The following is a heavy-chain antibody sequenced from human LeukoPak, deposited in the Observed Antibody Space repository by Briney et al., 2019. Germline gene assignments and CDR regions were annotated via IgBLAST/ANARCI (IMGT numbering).Heavy chain of an antibody. D-gene: IGHD3-9*01. CDR1: GGSISSYY. V-gene: IGHV4-59*01. CDR2: IYYSGST. CDR3: ARGGDILTGYYVFDP. J-gene: IGHJ5*02. Sequence: PSETLSLTCTVSGGSISSYYWSWIRQPPGKGLEWIGYIYYSGSTNYNPSLKSRVTISVDTSKNQFSLKLSSVTAADTAVYYCARGGDILTGYYVFDPWGQGTLVTVS.